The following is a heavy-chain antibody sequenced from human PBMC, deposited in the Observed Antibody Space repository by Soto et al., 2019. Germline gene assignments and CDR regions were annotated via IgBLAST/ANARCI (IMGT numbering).Heavy chain of an antibody. D-gene: IGHD2-15*01. CDR1: GDTFSSNS. CDR2: IIPMLGII. V-gene: IGHV1-69*02. Sequence: QGHLVQSGTEVKKPGSSVKVSCKASGDTFSSNSINWVRQAPGQGLEWMGRIIPMLGIINYAQKFQGRVTVSADKSTTTVYMELSSLTYEDTAVYYCARGISEYCSGSTCYSYYFDHWGPGTLVSVSS. CDR3: ARGISEYCSGSTCYSYYFDH. J-gene: IGHJ4*02.